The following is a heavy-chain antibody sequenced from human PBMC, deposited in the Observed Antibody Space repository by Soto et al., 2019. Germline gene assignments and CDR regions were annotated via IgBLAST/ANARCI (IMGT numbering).Heavy chain of an antibody. V-gene: IGHV4-4*02. J-gene: IGHJ3*02. CDR3: ARDCSSTSCYTGDAFDI. Sequence: PSETLSLTCTVSGGSISSSNWWSWVRQPPGKGLEWIGEIYHSGSTNYNPSLKSRVTISVDKSKNQFSLKLSSVTAADTAVYYCARDCSSTSCYTGDAFDIWGQGTMVTVSS. CDR1: GGSISSSNW. CDR2: IYHSGST. D-gene: IGHD2-2*02.